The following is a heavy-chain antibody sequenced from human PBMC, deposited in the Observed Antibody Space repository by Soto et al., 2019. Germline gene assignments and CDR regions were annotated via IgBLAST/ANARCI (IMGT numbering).Heavy chain of an antibody. V-gene: IGHV4-30-4*01. J-gene: IGHJ4*02. CDR3: ARDRGGYERIDY. CDR2: IYYSGST. Sequence: LSLTCTVSGGSISSYDSYWSWIRQPPGKALEWIGYIYYSGSTYYNPSLKSRVTISVDTSKTQFSLKLNSVTAADTAVYDYARDRGGYERIDYWGQGTLVTVSS. CDR1: GGSISSYDSY. D-gene: IGHD5-12*01.